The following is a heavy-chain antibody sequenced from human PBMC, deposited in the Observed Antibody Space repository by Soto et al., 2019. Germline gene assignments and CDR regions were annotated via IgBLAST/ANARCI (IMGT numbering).Heavy chain of an antibody. V-gene: IGHV5-51*01. CDR1: GYSFPSYW. CDR3: ASGGDIVATRGPYYYGMDV. CDR2: IYPGDSDT. D-gene: IGHD5-12*01. Sequence: GESLKISCKGSGYSFPSYWIGWVRQMPGKGLEWMGIIYPGDSDTRCSPSFQGQVTISADKSISTAYLQWSSLKASDTAMYYCASGGDIVATRGPYYYGMDVWGQGTTVTVSS. J-gene: IGHJ6*02.